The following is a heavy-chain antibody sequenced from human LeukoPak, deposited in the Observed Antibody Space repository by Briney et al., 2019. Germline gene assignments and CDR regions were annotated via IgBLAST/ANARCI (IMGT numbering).Heavy chain of an antibody. V-gene: IGHV3-30*14. D-gene: IGHD6-19*01. J-gene: IGHJ4*02. CDR2: ISYDGSKK. CDR1: GFTLSSYA. CDR3: ARYTHSSGFDY. Sequence: GALRLSCAASGFTLSSYAMHWVRQAPGKGLEWVAVISYDGSKKYYADSVKGRLTISRDNSKNTLYLQMNSLRAEDTAVYYCARYTHSSGFDYWGQGTLVTVSS.